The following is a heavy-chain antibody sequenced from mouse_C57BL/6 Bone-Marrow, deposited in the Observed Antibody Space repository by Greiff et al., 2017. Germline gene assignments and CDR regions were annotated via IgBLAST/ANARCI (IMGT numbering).Heavy chain of an antibody. CDR2: IYPGDGDT. Sequence: QVQLQQSGPELVKPGASVKISCKASGYAFSSSWMNWVKQRPGKGLEWIGRIYPGDGDTNYNGKFKGKATLTADKSCSTAYMQLSSLTSEDSAVYFCARCYGSSKYYYAMDYWGQGTSVTVSS. CDR3: ARCYGSSKYYYAMDY. V-gene: IGHV1-82*01. D-gene: IGHD1-1*01. J-gene: IGHJ4*01. CDR1: GYAFSSSW.